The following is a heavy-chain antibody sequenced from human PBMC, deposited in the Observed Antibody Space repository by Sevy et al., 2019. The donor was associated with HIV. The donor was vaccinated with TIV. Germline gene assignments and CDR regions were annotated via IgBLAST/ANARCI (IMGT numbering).Heavy chain of an antibody. V-gene: IGHV4-59*12. D-gene: IGHD2-2*01. J-gene: IGHJ4*02. Sequence: SETLSLTCSVSDDSINSYYWSWIRQPPGKGLEWIGYIYNNIGSTSYNPSLPSRVTISVETSKNHFSLKLTSLTAADTAIYYCARGAVVIGTAATPVLDFWGLGSLVTVSS. CDR3: ARGAVVIGTAATPVLDF. CDR1: DDSINSYY. CDR2: IYNNIGST.